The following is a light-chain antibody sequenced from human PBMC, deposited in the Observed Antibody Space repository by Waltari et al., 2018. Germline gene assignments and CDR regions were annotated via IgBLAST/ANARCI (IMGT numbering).Light chain of an antibody. CDR2: DAS. CDR1: QDISNF. J-gene: IGKJ4*01. V-gene: IGKV1-33*01. Sequence: DIQMTQSPSSLSASVGDRVTITCRASQDISNFLNWYQQKPGKAPKLLIFDASRLQPGVPSRFRGSGSGTDFSFVISSLQSEDVGTYYCQQFELLPLTFGGGTKVEIK. CDR3: QQFELLPLT.